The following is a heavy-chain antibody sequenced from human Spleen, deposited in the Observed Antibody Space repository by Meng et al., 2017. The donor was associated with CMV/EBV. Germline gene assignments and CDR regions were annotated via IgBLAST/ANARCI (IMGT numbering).Heavy chain of an antibody. J-gene: IGHJ4*02. CDR1: GDSVSSNSAA. V-gene: IGHV6-1*01. CDR3: ARATAAAVSFDY. D-gene: IGHD6-13*01. Sequence: LQQLGQDRVKPLQTLSIPCAISGDSVSSNSAAWSWIRQSPSRGLEWLGRTYYRSKWYNDYAVSVKSRISINPDTSKKQFSLQLNSVTPEDTAVYYCARATAAAVSFDYWGQGTLVTVFS. CDR2: TYYRSKWYN.